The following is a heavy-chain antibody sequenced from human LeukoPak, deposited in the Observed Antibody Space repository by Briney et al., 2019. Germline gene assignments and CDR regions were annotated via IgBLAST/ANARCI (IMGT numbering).Heavy chain of an antibody. CDR3: ATLATSMITFGGVIRNDY. J-gene: IGHJ4*02. V-gene: IGHV1-2*02. CDR1: GYTFTGYY. Sequence: ASVKVSCKASGYTFTGYYMHWVRQAPGQGLEWMGWINPNSGGTNYAQKFQGRVTMTRDTSISTAYMELSRLRSDDTAVYYCATLATSMITFGGVIRNDYWGQGTLVTVSS. CDR2: INPNSGGT. D-gene: IGHD3-16*02.